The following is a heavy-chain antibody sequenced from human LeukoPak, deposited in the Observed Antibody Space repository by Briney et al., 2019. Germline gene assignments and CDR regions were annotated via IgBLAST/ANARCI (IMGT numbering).Heavy chain of an antibody. D-gene: IGHD1-7*01. CDR1: GGSVSSSSYY. V-gene: IGHV4-39*01. Sequence: PSGTLSLTCTVSGGSVSSSSYYWGWIRQPPGKGLEWIGSIYYSGSTYYNPSLKGRVTISVDTSKNQISLRLNSLTATDTAVYYCARRATGNFPWDYWGQGTLVTVSS. CDR2: IYYSGST. CDR3: ARRATGNFPWDY. J-gene: IGHJ4*02.